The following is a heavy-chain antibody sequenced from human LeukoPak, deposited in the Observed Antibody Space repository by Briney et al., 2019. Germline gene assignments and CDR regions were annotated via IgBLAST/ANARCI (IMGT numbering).Heavy chain of an antibody. CDR3: ARDRLPYYYGSGSYYRDAFDI. J-gene: IGHJ3*02. V-gene: IGHV1-69*13. CDR2: IIPIFGTA. D-gene: IGHD3-10*01. Sequence: SVKVSCKASGGTFSSYAISWVRQAPGQGLEWMGGIIPIFGTANYAQKFQGRVTITADESTSTAYTELSSLRSEDTAVYYCARDRLPYYYGSGSYYRDAFDIWGQGTMVTVSS. CDR1: GGTFSSYA.